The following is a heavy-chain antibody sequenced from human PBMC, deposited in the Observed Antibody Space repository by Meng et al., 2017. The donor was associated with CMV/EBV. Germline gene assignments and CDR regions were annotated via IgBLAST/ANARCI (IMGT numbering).Heavy chain of an antibody. CDR3: ARDPGRIAARPWY. D-gene: IGHD6-6*01. V-gene: IGHV3-21*01. J-gene: IGHJ4*02. CDR2: ISSSSSYI. CDR1: GFTFSSYS. Sequence: GGSLRLSCAVSGFTFSSYSMNWVRKAPGKGLEWVSSISSSSSYIYYADSVKGRFTISRDNAKNSLYLQMNSLRAEDTAVYYCARDPGRIAARPWYWGQGTLVTVSS.